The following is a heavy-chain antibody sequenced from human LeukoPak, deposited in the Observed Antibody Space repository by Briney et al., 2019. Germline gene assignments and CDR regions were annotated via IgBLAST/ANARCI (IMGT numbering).Heavy chain of an antibody. CDR2: IIPLFGTA. J-gene: IGHJ1*01. V-gene: IGHV1-69*13. Sequence: SVKVSCKASGGTFSNYAISWVRQAPGQGLEWMGGIIPLFGTANYAQKFQGRVTITADESTSTAYMELSSLRSEDTAVYYCARTARPLSYYYDSSGRSRAWTYFQHWGQGTLVTVSS. D-gene: IGHD3-22*01. CDR1: GGTFSNYA. CDR3: ARTARPLSYYYDSSGRSRAWTYFQH.